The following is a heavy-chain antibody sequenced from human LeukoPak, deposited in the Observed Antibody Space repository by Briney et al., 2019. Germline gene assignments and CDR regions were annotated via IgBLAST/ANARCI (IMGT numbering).Heavy chain of an antibody. CDR3: ARDVAYSSSFDY. J-gene: IGHJ4*02. V-gene: IGHV4-4*07. CDR1: DYSISSGYY. D-gene: IGHD6-6*01. CDR2: IYTSGST. Sequence: PSETLSLTCAVSDYSISSGYYWSWIRQPAGKGLEWIGRIYTSGSTNYNPSLKSRVTMSVDTSKNQFSLKLSSVTAADTAVYYCARDVAYSSSFDYWGQGTLVTVSS.